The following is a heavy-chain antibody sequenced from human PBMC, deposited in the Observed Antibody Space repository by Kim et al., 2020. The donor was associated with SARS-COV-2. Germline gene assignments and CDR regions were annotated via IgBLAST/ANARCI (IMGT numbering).Heavy chain of an antibody. CDR2: IKQDGNEK. CDR1: GFIFSDYW. Sequence: GGSLRLSCAASGFIFSDYWMTWVRQAPGKGLEWVATIKQDGNEKFYVDSVRGRFNISRDKAQKSLYLQMNSLRVEDTALYYCAIGRASVTPRPYYFDDWGPGALFTVSS. D-gene: IGHD6-6*01. V-gene: IGHV3-7*03. CDR3: AIGRASVTPRPYYFDD. J-gene: IGHJ4*02.